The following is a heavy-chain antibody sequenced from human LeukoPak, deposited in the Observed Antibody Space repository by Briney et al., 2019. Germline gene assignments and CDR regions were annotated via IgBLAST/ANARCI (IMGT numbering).Heavy chain of an antibody. CDR2: IYYSGST. V-gene: IGHV4-39*01. CDR1: GGSISSSSYY. Sequence: SETLSLTCTVSGGSISSSSYYWGWIRQPPGKGLEWIGSIYYSGSTYYNPSLKSRVTISVDTSKNQFSLKLSSMTAADTAVYYCARLPSGVRFLEYGDIWGQGTMVTVSS. J-gene: IGHJ3*02. CDR3: ARLPSGVRFLEYGDI. D-gene: IGHD3-3*01.